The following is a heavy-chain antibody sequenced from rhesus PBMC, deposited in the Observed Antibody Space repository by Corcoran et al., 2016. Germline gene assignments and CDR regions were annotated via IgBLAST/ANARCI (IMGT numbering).Heavy chain of an antibody. J-gene: IGHJ2*01. CDR3: ASARSSSGQGWYFDL. D-gene: IGHD6-31*01. Sequence: QLQLQESGPGLVKPSETLSLTCAASGGSISTNHWCGIRSPPGKGLEWIGRISGGGGSTGYNPSLKSRVTISTDTSKNQFSLKLSSVTAADTAVYYCASARSSSGQGWYFDLWGPGTPITISS. V-gene: IGHV4-173*01. CDR1: GGSISTNH. CDR2: ISGGGGST.